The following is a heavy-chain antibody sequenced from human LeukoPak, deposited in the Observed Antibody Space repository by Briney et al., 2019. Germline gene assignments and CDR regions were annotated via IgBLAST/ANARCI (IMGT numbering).Heavy chain of an antibody. CDR2: ISSSSSYI. Sequence: PGGSLRLSCAASGFTFSSYSMNWVRQAPGKGLEWVSSISSSSSYIYYADSVKGRFTISRDNAKNSLYLQMNSLRAEDTAVYYCASYVGATTDYFDYWGHGTLVTVSS. D-gene: IGHD1-26*01. J-gene: IGHJ4*01. CDR3: ASYVGATTDYFDY. V-gene: IGHV3-21*01. CDR1: GFTFSSYS.